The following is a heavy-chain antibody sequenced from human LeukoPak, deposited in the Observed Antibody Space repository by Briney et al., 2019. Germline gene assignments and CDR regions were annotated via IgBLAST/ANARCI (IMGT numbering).Heavy chain of an antibody. Sequence: TGRSLRLSCAASGFTVSSNYMSWVRQAPGKGLEWVSVIYSGGSTYYADSVKGRFTISRDNSKNTLYLQMNSLRAEDTAVYYCARDMYYYDSSGYARSDAFDIWGQGTMVTVSS. D-gene: IGHD3-22*01. CDR3: ARDMYYYDSSGYARSDAFDI. V-gene: IGHV3-66*01. CDR2: IYSGGST. J-gene: IGHJ3*02. CDR1: GFTVSSNY.